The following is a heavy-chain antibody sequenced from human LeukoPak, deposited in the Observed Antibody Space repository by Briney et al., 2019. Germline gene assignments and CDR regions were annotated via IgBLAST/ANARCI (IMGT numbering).Heavy chain of an antibody. J-gene: IGHJ4*02. V-gene: IGHV3-7*01. CDR1: GFTFSNYW. D-gene: IGHD3-10*01. CDR2: IKQDGSEK. CDR3: ARDTMVRGESDY. Sequence: GGSLRLSCAASGFTFSNYWMTWVRQAPGKGLEWVASIKQDGSEKYYGDSVKGRFTISRDNAKNSLFLQMNSLRAEDTAVYYCARDTMVRGESDYWGQGTLVTVSS.